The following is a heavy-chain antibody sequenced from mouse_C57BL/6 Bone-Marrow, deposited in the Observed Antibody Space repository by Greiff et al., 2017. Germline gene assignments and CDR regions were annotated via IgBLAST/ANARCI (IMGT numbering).Heavy chain of an antibody. CDR3: ARWGYYGSSYPWYFDV. J-gene: IGHJ1*03. D-gene: IGHD1-1*01. Sequence: SGSELRSPGSSVKLSCKDFDSEVFPIAYMSWVRQKPGHGFEWIGGILPSIGRTIYGEKFEDKATLDADTLSNTAYLELNSLTSEDSAIYYCARWGYYGSSYPWYFDVWGTGTTVTVSS. CDR2: ILPSIGRT. V-gene: IGHV15-2*01. CDR1: DSEVFPIAY.